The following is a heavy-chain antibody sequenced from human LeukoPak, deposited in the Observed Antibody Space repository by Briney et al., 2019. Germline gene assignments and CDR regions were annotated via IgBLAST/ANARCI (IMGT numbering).Heavy chain of an antibody. J-gene: IGHJ6*02. CDR3: ARVIQRYDYVWGSYRYGMDV. CDR1: GGSFSGYY. Sequence: SETLSLTCAVYGGSFSGYYWSWIRQPPGKGLEWIGEINHSGSTNYNPSLKSRVTISVDTSKNQFSLKLSSVTAADTAVYYCARVIQRYDYVWGSYRYGMDVWGQGTTVTVPS. V-gene: IGHV4-34*01. CDR2: INHSGST. D-gene: IGHD3-16*02.